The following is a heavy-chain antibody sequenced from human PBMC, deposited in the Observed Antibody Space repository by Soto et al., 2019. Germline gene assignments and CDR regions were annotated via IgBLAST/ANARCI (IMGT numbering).Heavy chain of an antibody. D-gene: IGHD6-19*01. CDR2: ITGDTNRI. V-gene: IGHV3-48*02. CDR1: GFRFSIYS. Sequence: EVQLVESGGGLVQPGGSLRLSCAASGFRFSIYSMNWVRQAPWKGLEWSAYITGDTNRIKYADSVKGRFTISRDNAKNSVYLQMNSLRDEDTAVYYCARSVEGHFDYWGQGTVVTVSS. CDR3: ARSVEGHFDY. J-gene: IGHJ4*02.